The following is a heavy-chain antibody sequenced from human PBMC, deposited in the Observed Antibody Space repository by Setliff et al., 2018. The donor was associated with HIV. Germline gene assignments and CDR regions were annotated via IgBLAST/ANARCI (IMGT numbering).Heavy chain of an antibody. D-gene: IGHD3-22*01. CDR2: IIPIFGTA. V-gene: IGHV1-69*05. CDR3: ARVGYDSSGYYPRGAFDI. CDR1: GGTFSSYA. Sequence: GASVKVSCKASGGTFSSYAISWVRQAPGQGLEWMGGIIPIFGTANYAQKFQGRVTITTDESTSTAYMELSSLRSEVTAVYYCARVGYDSSGYYPRGAFDIWGQGTMVTVSS. J-gene: IGHJ3*02.